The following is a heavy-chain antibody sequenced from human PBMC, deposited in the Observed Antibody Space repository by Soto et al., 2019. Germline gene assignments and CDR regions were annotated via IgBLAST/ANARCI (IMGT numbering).Heavy chain of an antibody. CDR1: GGSISSSSYY. J-gene: IGHJ4*02. CDR3: AVHPIGYSGYDSDY. CDR2: IYYSGST. Sequence: QLQLQESGPGLVKPSETLSLTCTVSGGSISSSSYYWGWIRQPPGKGLEWIGSIYYSGSTYYNPSLKSRVTLSVDTSKYPFSLKLSSVTAAETAVYYCAVHPIGYSGYDSDYWGQGTLVTVSS. V-gene: IGHV4-39*01. D-gene: IGHD5-12*01.